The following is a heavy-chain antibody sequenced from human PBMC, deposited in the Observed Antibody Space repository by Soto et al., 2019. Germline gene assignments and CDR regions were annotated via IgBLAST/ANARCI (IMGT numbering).Heavy chain of an antibody. D-gene: IGHD2-15*01. CDR3: ARVRYCSGGSCTYYYYMDV. CDR2: ISSSGSTI. CDR1: GFTFSDYY. Sequence: GGSLRLSCAASGFTFSDYYMSWIRQAPGKGLEWVSYISSSGSTIYYADSVKGRFTISRDNAKNSLYLQMNSLRAEDTAVYYCARVRYCSGGSCTYYYYMDVWGKGTTVTVSS. V-gene: IGHV3-11*01. J-gene: IGHJ6*03.